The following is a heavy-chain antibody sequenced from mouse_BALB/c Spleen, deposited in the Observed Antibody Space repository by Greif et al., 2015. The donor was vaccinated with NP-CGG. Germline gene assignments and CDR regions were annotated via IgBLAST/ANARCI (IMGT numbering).Heavy chain of an antibody. CDR2: ISSGSSTI. Sequence: EVKVEESGGGLVQPGGSRKLSCAASGFTFSSFGMHWVRQAPEKGLEWVAYISSGSSTIYYADTVKGRFTISRDNPKNTLFLQMTSLRSGDTAMYYCARLFDYWGQGTTLTVSS. CDR3: ARLFDY. CDR1: GFTFSSFG. J-gene: IGHJ2*01. V-gene: IGHV5-17*02.